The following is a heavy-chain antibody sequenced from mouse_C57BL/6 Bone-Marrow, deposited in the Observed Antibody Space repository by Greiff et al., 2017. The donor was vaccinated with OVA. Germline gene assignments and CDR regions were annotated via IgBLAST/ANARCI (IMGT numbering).Heavy chain of an antibody. D-gene: IGHD2-5*01. V-gene: IGHV1-4*01. J-gene: IGHJ3*01. Sequence: VQLQQSGADLARPGASVKMSCKASGYTFTSYTMHWVKQRPGQGLEWIGYINPSSGYTKYNQKFKDKATLTADKSSSTAYMQLSSLTSEDSAVYYCARKGSNYVGFAYWGQGTLVTVSA. CDR2: INPSSGYT. CDR1: GYTFTSYT. CDR3: ARKGSNYVGFAY.